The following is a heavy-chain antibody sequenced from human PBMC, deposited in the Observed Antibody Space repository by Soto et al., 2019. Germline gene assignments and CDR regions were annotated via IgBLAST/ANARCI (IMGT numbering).Heavy chain of an antibody. J-gene: IGHJ4*02. CDR3: AKVNAKLAVAPLSY. Sequence: GGSLRLSCAASGFTFSSYAMSWVRQAPGKGLEWASAISGSGGSTYYADSVKGRFTISRDNSKNTLYLQMNSLRAEDTAVYYCAKVNAKLAVAPLSYWGQGTLVTVSS. V-gene: IGHV3-23*01. CDR1: GFTFSSYA. D-gene: IGHD6-19*01. CDR2: ISGSGGST.